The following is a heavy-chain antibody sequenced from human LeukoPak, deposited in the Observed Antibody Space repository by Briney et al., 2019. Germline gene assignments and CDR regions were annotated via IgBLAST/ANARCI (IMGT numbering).Heavy chain of an antibody. D-gene: IGHD2-15*01. CDR2: ISGGGTT. J-gene: IGHJ4*02. CDR3: TKAPIVSCSGAFCYPFDS. Sequence: GGSLRLSCAASGFTVSNNYMSWVRQAPGKGLDWVSLISGGGTTYYADSVKGRFTISRDNSKSTLYLQMNSLRAEDTAIYYCTKAPIVSCSGAFCYPFDSWGQGTLVTVSS. V-gene: IGHV3-66*01. CDR1: GFTVSNNY.